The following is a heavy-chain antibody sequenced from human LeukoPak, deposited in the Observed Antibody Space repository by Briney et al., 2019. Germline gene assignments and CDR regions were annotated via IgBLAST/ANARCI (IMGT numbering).Heavy chain of an antibody. J-gene: IGHJ4*02. V-gene: IGHV3-48*03. CDR2: ISDDGSTK. CDR1: GITFGGFE. Sequence: SGGSLRLSCVGSGITFGGFELNWVRQAPGKGLDWVSYISDDGSTKTYGDSVEGRFTISRDNAKNTLSLQMNSLRLEDTGVYYCSRRFRDWGRGILVTVSS. CDR3: SRRFRD.